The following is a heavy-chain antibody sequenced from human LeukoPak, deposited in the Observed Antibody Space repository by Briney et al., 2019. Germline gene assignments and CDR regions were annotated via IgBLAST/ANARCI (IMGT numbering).Heavy chain of an antibody. CDR2: INPNSGGT. CDR1: GYTFTYYY. CDR3: AREIEDIVVVPAAVHDY. J-gene: IGHJ4*02. Sequence: GASVKVSCKVSGYTFTYYYIHWVRQAPGQGLEWMGWINPNSGGTNYAQKFQGRVTMTRDTSISTAYMELSRLRSDDTAVYYCAREIEDIVVVPAAVHDYWGQGTLVTVSS. D-gene: IGHD2-2*01. V-gene: IGHV1-2*02.